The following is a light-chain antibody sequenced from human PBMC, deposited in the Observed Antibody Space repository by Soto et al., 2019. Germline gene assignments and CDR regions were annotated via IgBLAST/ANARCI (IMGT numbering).Light chain of an antibody. CDR2: DAS. V-gene: IGKV3-11*01. CDR1: QSVSSY. J-gene: IGKJ5*01. CDR3: QQLSNWPPIT. Sequence: DIVMTQTPLSRSVTHGDPASVSCRASQSVSSYLAWYQQKPGQAPRLLIYDASSRATGIPARFSGSGSGTDFTLTISSLEPEDFAVYYCQQLSNWPPITFGQGTRLEIK.